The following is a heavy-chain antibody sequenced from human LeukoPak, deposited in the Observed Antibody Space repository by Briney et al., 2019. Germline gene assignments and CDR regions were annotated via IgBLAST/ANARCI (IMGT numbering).Heavy chain of an antibody. D-gene: IGHD3-3*01. CDR2: IRVKPYGGTT. CDR3: TRGSDTIFGVARDGFDY. V-gene: IGHV3-49*03. CDR1: GFTFGDYA. J-gene: IGHJ4*02. Sequence: PGGSLRLSSTASGFTFGDYAMSWLRQAPGKGLEWVGFIRVKPYGGTTEYAASVKGRFTISSDDSDSIAYLQMNSLKTEDTAVYYCTRGSDTIFGVARDGFDYWGQGTLVTVSS.